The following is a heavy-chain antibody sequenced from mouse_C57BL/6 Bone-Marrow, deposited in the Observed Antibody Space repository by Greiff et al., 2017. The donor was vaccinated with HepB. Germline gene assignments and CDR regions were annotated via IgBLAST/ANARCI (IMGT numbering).Heavy chain of an antibody. V-gene: IGHV1-74*01. CDR3: ANYDYFWFAY. J-gene: IGHJ3*01. CDR1: GYTFTSYW. CDR2: IHPSDSDT. D-gene: IGHD2-4*01. Sequence: VKLQESGAELVKPGASVKVSCKASGYTFTSYWMHWVKQRPGQGLEWIGRIHPSDSDTNYNQKFKGKATLTVDKSSSTAYMQLSSLTSEDSAVYYCANYDYFWFAYWGQGTLVTVSA.